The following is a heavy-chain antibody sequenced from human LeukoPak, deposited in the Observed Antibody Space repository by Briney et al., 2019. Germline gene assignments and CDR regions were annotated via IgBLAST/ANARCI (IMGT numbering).Heavy chain of an antibody. Sequence: PSETLSLTCAVYGGSFSGYYWSWIRQPPGKGLEWIGEINHSGSTNYNPSLKSRVTISVDTSKNQFSMKLSSVTAADTAVYYCARDPVGGSFDSWGQGTLVTVSS. CDR2: INHSGST. V-gene: IGHV4-34*01. J-gene: IGHJ4*02. CDR3: ARDPVGGSFDS. D-gene: IGHD3-10*01. CDR1: GGSFSGYY.